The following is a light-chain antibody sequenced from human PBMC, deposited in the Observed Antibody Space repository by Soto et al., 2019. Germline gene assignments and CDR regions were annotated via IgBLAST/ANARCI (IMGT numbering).Light chain of an antibody. V-gene: IGKV2-30*01. Sequence: FIMTLSTLSLSVSLGKAASIFCWSSQGLLYMDGNTYLNWFQQRKGQSPRRXIYKISNRDSGVPDRFSGSGSGTYFKLQISRVEAEDVGIYYCMQGTHWPLTFGQGTRLEIK. CDR3: MQGTHWPLT. CDR1: QGLLYMDGNTY. CDR2: KIS. J-gene: IGKJ5*01.